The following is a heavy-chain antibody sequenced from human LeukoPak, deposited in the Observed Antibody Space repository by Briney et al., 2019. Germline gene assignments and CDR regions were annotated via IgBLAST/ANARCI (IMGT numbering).Heavy chain of an antibody. CDR3: ARGEPTRGTLLFDY. Sequence: PSETLSLTCAVSGDSINNNYWWRWVRQFPGKGLEWIGEIYHSGSTYYNPSLKSRVTISVDRSKNQFSLKLSSVTAADTAVYYCARGEPTRGTLLFDYWGQGTLVTVSS. CDR1: GDSINNNYW. J-gene: IGHJ4*02. CDR2: IYHSGST. D-gene: IGHD1-1*01. V-gene: IGHV4-4*02.